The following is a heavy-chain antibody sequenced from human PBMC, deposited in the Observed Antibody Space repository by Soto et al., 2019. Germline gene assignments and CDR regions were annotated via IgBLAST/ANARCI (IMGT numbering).Heavy chain of an antibody. J-gene: IGHJ4*02. V-gene: IGHV3-9*01. Sequence: EGQLVESGGGLVQPGRSLRLSCATSGFPFDHCAMHWVRQVPDKGLEWVSGITWNGDDVAYADSVRGRFIISRDNAENSLYLQMNNLRPEDTALYYCVKDQGYTHSSSGDFDSWGQGALVTVS. CDR3: VKDQGYTHSSSGDFDS. D-gene: IGHD6-6*01. CDR1: GFPFDHCA. CDR2: ITWNGDDV.